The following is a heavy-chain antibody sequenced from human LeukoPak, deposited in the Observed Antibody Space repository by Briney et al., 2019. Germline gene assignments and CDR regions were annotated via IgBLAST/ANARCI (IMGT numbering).Heavy chain of an antibody. J-gene: IGHJ4*02. Sequence: GGSLRLPCAASGFTFSSYAMSWVRQAPGKGLEWVSAISGSGGSTYSADSVKGRFTISRDNSKNTLYLQMNSLRAEDTAVYYCARRAGAYSHPYDYWGQGTLVTVSS. CDR3: ARRAGAYSHPYDY. D-gene: IGHD4/OR15-4a*01. CDR2: ISGSGGST. CDR1: GFTFSSYA. V-gene: IGHV3-23*01.